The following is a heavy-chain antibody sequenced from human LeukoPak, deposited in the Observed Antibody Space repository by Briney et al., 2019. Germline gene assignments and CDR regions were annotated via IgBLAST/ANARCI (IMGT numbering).Heavy chain of an antibody. CDR3: ARVVPNTEMVTSFDN. Sequence: PSETLSLTCTVSGGSIGTDYRSWIRQAPGKGLEWIGYPHYSGTTNYNPSLKSRVIMSVDTSKNQFSLKLSSVTAADTAVYYCARVVPNTEMVTSFDNWGQGTLVTVSS. CDR2: PHYSGTT. J-gene: IGHJ4*02. V-gene: IGHV4-59*01. D-gene: IGHD5-18*01. CDR1: GGSIGTDY.